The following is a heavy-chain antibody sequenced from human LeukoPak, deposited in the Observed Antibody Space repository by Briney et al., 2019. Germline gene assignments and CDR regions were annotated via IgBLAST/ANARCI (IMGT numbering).Heavy chain of an antibody. CDR1: GGSISSYY. Sequence: SETLSLTCTVSGGSISSYYWSWIRQPPGKGLEWIGYIHDSGSTNYNPSLKSRVTISVDTSKNRFSLKLSSVTAADTAVYYCARDRREQHCSGGSCYSALGFFDYWGQGTLVTVSS. V-gene: IGHV4-59*01. J-gene: IGHJ4*02. D-gene: IGHD2-15*01. CDR3: ARDRREQHCSGGSCYSALGFFDY. CDR2: IHDSGST.